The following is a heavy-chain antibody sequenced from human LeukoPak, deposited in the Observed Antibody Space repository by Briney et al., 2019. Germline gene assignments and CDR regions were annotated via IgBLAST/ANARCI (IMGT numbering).Heavy chain of an antibody. Sequence: GGSLRLSCAASGFTFSSSAMSWVRQAPGKGLEWVSSISGSGSGGSTYYADSVKGRFTISRDNSKNTLYLQMNSLIAEDTAVYYCAKSGYNRFDYWGQGTLVTVSS. CDR3: AKSGYNRFDY. D-gene: IGHD5-24*01. J-gene: IGHJ4*02. V-gene: IGHV3-23*01. CDR2: ISGSGSGGST. CDR1: GFTFSSSA.